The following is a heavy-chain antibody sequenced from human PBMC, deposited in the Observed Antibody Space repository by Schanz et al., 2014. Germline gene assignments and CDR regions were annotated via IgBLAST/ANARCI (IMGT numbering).Heavy chain of an antibody. Sequence: EVQLLESGGGLVQPGGSLRLSCAASGFTFSSYAMSWVRQAPGKGLEWVSASSGGGGTTYYADSVKGRFTISRDNAKNSLYLQMDSRRAEDTAVYYCAKVRYSSGWRGDYFDEWGQGTLVTVAS. CDR2: SSGGGGTT. CDR3: AKVRYSSGWRGDYFDE. D-gene: IGHD6-25*01. J-gene: IGHJ4*02. V-gene: IGHV3-23*01. CDR1: GFTFSSYA.